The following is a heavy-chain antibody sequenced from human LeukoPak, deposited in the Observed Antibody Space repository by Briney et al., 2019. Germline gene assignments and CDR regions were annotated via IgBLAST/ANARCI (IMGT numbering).Heavy chain of an antibody. D-gene: IGHD2-2*01. V-gene: IGHV2-70*11. J-gene: IGHJ4*02. CDR3: ARSSTSCYFGDY. Sequence: SGPTLVNPTQTLTLTCTFSGFSLSTSGRCVSWIRQPPGKALEWLARIDWDDDKYYSTSLKTRLTISKDTSKNQVVLTMTNMDPVDTATYYCARSSTSCYFGDYWGQGTLVTVSS. CDR1: GFSLSTSGRC. CDR2: IDWDDDK.